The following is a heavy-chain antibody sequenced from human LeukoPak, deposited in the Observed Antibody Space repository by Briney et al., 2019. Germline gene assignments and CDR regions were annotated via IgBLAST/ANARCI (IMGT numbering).Heavy chain of an antibody. V-gene: IGHV3-30*02. CDR1: GFTFSNYD. CDR2: IWYDGSNI. D-gene: IGHD1-1*01. Sequence: GGSLRLSCAASGFTFSNYDMHWVRQAPGKGQEWVAAIWYDGSNIFYADSVKGRFSISRDNSKNTLYLQMNSLRGEETAVYYCAKGITTPSSGTLGEDAFDIWGQGTMVTVSS. CDR3: AKGITTPSSGTLGEDAFDI. J-gene: IGHJ3*02.